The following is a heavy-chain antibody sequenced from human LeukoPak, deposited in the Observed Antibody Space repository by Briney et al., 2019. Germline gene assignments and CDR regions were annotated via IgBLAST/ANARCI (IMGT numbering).Heavy chain of an antibody. D-gene: IGHD3/OR15-3a*01. Sequence: NPAGTLCLTCTASGVSIRSGRYYWGWIRQPPGKGLEWIATIYYSGSTYYNPSLTSRVTISVDTSKNQFSLKLSSVTAADTAVFYCARQGSGTGTAWGQGTLVTVSS. CDR1: GVSIRSGRYY. J-gene: IGHJ5*02. CDR2: IYYSGST. CDR3: ARQGSGTGTA. V-gene: IGHV4-39*01.